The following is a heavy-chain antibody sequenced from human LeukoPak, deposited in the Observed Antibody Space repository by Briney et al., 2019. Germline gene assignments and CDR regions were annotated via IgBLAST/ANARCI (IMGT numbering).Heavy chain of an antibody. CDR1: GGSISGFY. CDR2: IYYSGST. J-gene: IGHJ3*02. V-gene: IGHV4-59*01. Sequence: SETLSLTCTVAGGSISGFYWFWIRQPPGKALEWIGYIYYSGSTNYNPSLKSRAALSVDTSKNQFSLKLSSVTAADTALYYCARVSNAFSGNGAFDIWGQGTMVTVSS. CDR3: ARVSNAFSGNGAFDI. D-gene: IGHD4-23*01.